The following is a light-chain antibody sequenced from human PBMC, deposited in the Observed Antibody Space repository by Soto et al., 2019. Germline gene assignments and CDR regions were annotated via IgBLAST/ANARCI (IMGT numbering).Light chain of an antibody. V-gene: IGKV4-1*01. J-gene: IGKJ2*01. CDR2: LAS. CDR3: QQYYCTPRT. CDR1: QSVLYSSNNKNY. Sequence: DIVMTQSPDSLAVSLSERATINCKSSQSVLYSSNNKNYLAWYQQKPGQPPKLLIYLASTRESGVPDRFSGSGSGTDFTLTISSLKAEDVAVYYCQQYYCTPRTFGQGTKLEIK.